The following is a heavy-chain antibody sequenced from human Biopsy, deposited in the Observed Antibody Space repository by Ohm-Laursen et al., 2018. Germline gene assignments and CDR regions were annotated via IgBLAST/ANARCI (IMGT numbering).Heavy chain of an antibody. CDR1: GGTFSNYG. D-gene: IGHD3-9*01. J-gene: IGHJ1*01. V-gene: IGHV1-69*06. CDR2: NIPILGTG. CDR3: ATKLTGYFHH. Sequence: SVKVSCKAPGGTFSNYGVNWVRQAPGQGLEWLGENIPILGTGNYAQKFQDRVTVAADTSTSTATMELRSLRSDDTAVYYCATKLTGYFHHWGQGTLVTVSS.